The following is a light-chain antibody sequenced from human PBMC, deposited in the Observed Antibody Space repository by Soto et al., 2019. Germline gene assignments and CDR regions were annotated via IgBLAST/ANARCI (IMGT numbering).Light chain of an antibody. CDR2: DAS. CDR3: QQRSNWPGYT. J-gene: IGKJ2*01. V-gene: IGKV3-11*01. Sequence: EIVLTQSPATLSLSPGERATLSCRASQRVSSYLAWYQQKPGQAPRLLIYDASNRATGIPARFSGSGSGTDFTLTIRSLEPEDCAVYYCQQRSNWPGYTFGQGTKREIK. CDR1: QRVSSY.